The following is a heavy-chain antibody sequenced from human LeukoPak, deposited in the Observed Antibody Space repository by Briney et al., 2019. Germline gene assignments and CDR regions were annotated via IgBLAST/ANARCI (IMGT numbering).Heavy chain of an antibody. CDR1: GGSISSSSYY. D-gene: IGHD6-13*01. V-gene: IGHV4-39*01. Sequence: SETLSLTCTVSGGSISSSSYYWGWIRQPPGKGLEWIGSIYYSGSTYYNPSLKSRVTISVDTSKNQYSLKLNSVTAADTAVYYCARLQYSRSWGRLNFDYWGWGTLVTVSS. CDR3: ARLQYSRSWGRLNFDY. J-gene: IGHJ4*02. CDR2: IYYSGST.